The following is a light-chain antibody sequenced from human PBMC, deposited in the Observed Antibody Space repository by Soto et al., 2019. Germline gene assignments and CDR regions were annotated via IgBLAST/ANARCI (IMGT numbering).Light chain of an antibody. V-gene: IGLV2-23*01. CDR2: EGS. CDR3: CSYAGSSTYVV. J-gene: IGLJ2*01. CDR1: SSDVGSYNV. Sequence: QSALTQPASVSGSPGQSITISCTGTSSDVGSYNVVSWYQQHPGKDPKLMIYEGSKWPSGVSNRVSGSKSGNTASLTISGLQAEDEADYYCCSYAGSSTYVVFGGGTKLTVL.